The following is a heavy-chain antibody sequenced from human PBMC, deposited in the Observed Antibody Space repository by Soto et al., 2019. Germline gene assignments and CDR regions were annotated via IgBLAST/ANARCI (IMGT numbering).Heavy chain of an antibody. Sequence: QITLKESGPTLVKPTQTLTLTCTFSGFSLNTRGVGVGWIRQPPGKALEWLALISWDGEKRYRPSLKTRLTVTKDTSENQVVLTMTNMDPVETATYYCAQRRGDLLTGHYYFDFWGQGTLVTVSS. V-gene: IGHV2-5*02. CDR1: GFSLNTRGVG. CDR3: AQRRGDLLTGHYYFDF. D-gene: IGHD3-9*01. CDR2: ISWDGEK. J-gene: IGHJ4*02.